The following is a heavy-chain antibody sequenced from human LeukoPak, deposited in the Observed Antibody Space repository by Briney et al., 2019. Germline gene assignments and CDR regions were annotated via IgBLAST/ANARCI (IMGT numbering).Heavy chain of an antibody. CDR3: ARLDIVVVVAALRAPNDY. CDR1: GGSISSSSYY. J-gene: IGHJ4*02. CDR2: IYYSGST. Sequence: SETLSLTCTVSGGSISSSSYYWGWIRQPPGKGLEWIGSIYYSGSTYYNPSLKSRVTISVETSKNQFSLKLSSVTAADTAVYYCARLDIVVVVAALRAPNDYWGQGTLVTVSS. V-gene: IGHV4-39*01. D-gene: IGHD2-15*01.